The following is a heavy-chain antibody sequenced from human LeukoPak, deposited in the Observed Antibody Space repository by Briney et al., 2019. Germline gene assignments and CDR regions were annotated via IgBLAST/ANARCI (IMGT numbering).Heavy chain of an antibody. CDR1: GGSISSSSYY. Sequence: PSETLSLTCTVSGGSISSSSYYWGWIRQPPGKGLEWIGSIYYSGSTYYNPSLKSRVTISVDTSKNQFSLKLSSVTAADTAVYYCARQNPSIGYFDRDLFGQLFWGLRKTTKFDYWGQGTLVTVSS. J-gene: IGHJ4*02. D-gene: IGHD3-9*01. V-gene: IGHV4-39*01. CDR2: IYYSGST. CDR3: ARQNPSIGYFDRDLFGQLFWGLRKTTKFDY.